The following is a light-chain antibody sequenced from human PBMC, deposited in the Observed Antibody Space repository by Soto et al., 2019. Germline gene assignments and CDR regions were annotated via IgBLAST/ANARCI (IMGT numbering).Light chain of an antibody. CDR1: QGISNN. J-gene: IGKJ2*01. CDR2: AAS. Sequence: DILMTQSPSSLSASVGERVTLTCRASQGISNNLAWYQQKPGKGPKRLIYAASTLQSGVPSRFSGSGSGTDFTLTISSLEPEDVAIYYCQKYNSAPRTFGQGTKLEIK. V-gene: IGKV1-27*01. CDR3: QKYNSAPRT.